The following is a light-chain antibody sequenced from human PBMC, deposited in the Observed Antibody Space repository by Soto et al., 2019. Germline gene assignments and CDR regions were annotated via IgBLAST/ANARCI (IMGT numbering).Light chain of an antibody. CDR1: QSVSSSY. Sequence: ETVLTQSPATLSVSPGERATLTCRASQSVSSSYLAWYQQKPGQAPRLLIYGASSRATGIPDRFSGSGSGTDFTLTISSLQSEDFAVYYCQQYNNWPWTFGQGTQLDIK. CDR3: QQYNNWPWT. V-gene: IGKV3D-15*01. CDR2: GAS. J-gene: IGKJ1*01.